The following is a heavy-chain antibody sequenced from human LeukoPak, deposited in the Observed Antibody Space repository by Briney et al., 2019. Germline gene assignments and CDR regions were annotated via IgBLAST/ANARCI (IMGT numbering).Heavy chain of an antibody. J-gene: IGHJ4*02. CDR3: ANSLYDDSVGYQSGY. D-gene: IGHD3-22*01. V-gene: IGHV3-30*18. Sequence: HPGGSLRLSCAASGFIFSGYGMHWVRQAPGKGLEWVAVISYDGINKYYVDSVKGRFTISRDNSKNTLYLQMNSLRTEDTAVYYCANSLYDDSVGYQSGYWGQGTLVTVSS. CDR1: GFIFSGYG. CDR2: ISYDGINK.